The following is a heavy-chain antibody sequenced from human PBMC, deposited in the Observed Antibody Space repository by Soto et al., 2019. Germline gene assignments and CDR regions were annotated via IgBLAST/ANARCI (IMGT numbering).Heavy chain of an antibody. CDR2: INHSGST. CDR3: ARGPLPPPNSITMVRGVIGRYYYCGMDV. Sequence: SETLSLTCAVYSGSFSGYYWSWIRQPPGKGLEWIGEINHSGSTNYNPSLKSRVTISVDTSKNQFSLKLSSVTAADTAVYYCARGPLPPPNSITMVRGVIGRYYYCGMDVWGQGTTVTVSS. J-gene: IGHJ6*02. V-gene: IGHV4-34*01. CDR1: SGSFSGYY. D-gene: IGHD3-10*01.